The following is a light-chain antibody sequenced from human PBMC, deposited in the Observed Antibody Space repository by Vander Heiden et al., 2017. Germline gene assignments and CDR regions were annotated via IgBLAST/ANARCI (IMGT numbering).Light chain of an antibody. V-gene: IGLV3-1*01. CDR1: NLGDKD. Sequence: SYELTQPPSVSVSPGQTVSIPCSGDNLGDKDVCWSKQKPAQPPVLVIYQGYKPPSAVPERCSGSNSGNTATLTISGTQAMDEADYYCQTWDSNTWVFGGGTKLTVL. CDR2: QGY. J-gene: IGLJ3*02. CDR3: QTWDSNTWV.